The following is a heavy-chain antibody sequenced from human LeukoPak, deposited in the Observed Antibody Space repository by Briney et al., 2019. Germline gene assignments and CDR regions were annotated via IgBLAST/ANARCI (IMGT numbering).Heavy chain of an antibody. D-gene: IGHD7-27*01. CDR3: ARDFAWGSGGAPIDDNWLDP. V-gene: IGHV1-69*04. CDR1: GGTFSSYA. Sequence: SVKVSCKASGGTFSSYAISWVRQAPGQGLEWMGRIIPILGIANYAQKFQGRVTITADESTSTAYMELSSLRSEDTAVYYCARDFAWGSGGAPIDDNWLDPWGQGTLVTVSS. J-gene: IGHJ5*02. CDR2: IIPILGIA.